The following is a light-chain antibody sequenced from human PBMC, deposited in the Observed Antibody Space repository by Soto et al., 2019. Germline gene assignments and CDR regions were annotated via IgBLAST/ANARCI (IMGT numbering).Light chain of an antibody. CDR2: DVS. Sequence: AIQLTQSPSSLSASVGDRVTITCRASQDIRGALAWYQQKPGKAPKILIYDVSTLKSGVPSRFSGRSFGKDFTLTFISLQPVDFATYYCKQFNSYPITLGQGTRREIK. CDR1: QDIRGA. J-gene: IGKJ5*01. V-gene: IGKV1-13*02. CDR3: KQFNSYPIT.